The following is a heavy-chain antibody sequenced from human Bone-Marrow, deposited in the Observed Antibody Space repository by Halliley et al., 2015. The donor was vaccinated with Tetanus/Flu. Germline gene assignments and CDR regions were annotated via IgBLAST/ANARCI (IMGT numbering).Heavy chain of an antibody. Sequence: SLRLSCAASGFTFSNYWMSWVRQAPGKGLEWVATINQDGSEEDYVGSVKGQFTISRDNARNSLYLQMNTLAVDDTAIYYCARVYLQENSRYRWADWWGQGTPVTVSS. J-gene: IGHJ4*02. D-gene: IGHD3-22*01. V-gene: IGHV3-7*03. CDR1: GFTFSNYW. CDR3: ARVYLQENSRYRWADW. CDR2: INQDGSEE.